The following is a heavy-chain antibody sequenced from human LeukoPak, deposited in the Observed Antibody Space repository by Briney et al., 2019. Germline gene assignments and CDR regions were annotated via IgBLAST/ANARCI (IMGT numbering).Heavy chain of an antibody. V-gene: IGHV4-4*07. J-gene: IGHJ5*01. CDR3: ARASYCSGTKCHNLAWFGS. CDR1: GGSINNFY. CDR2: ISTTGST. D-gene: IGHD2-2*01. Sequence: SETLSLTCGVSGGSINNFYWSWIRQPAGKGLEWIGRISTTGSTKCNPSLKSRVTLLVDTSKNQFSLKLASVIAADTAVYYCARASYCSGTKCHNLAWFGSWAREPRSPSPQ.